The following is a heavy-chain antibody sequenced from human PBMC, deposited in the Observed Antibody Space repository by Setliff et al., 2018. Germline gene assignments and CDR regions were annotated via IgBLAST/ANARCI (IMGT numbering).Heavy chain of an antibody. Sequence: GASVKVSCKASGGTFSSYGISWVRQAPGQGLEWLGGTIPNFGTTNYAQEFQGRVTVTTDTPTSTGYLELRSLTSDDTAVYYCARSPPNRGSGSGWYGDFWGQGTLVTVSS. CDR1: GGTFSSYG. V-gene: IGHV1-69*05. D-gene: IGHD6-19*01. J-gene: IGHJ4*02. CDR2: TIPNFGTT. CDR3: ARSPPNRGSGSGWYGDF.